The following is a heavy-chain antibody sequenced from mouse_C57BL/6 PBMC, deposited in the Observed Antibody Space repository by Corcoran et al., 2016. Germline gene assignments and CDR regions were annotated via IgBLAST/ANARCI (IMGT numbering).Heavy chain of an antibody. Sequence: QVQLQQSGAELARPGASVKLSCKASGYTFTSYGISWVKQRTGQGFEWIGEIYPRSGNTYYNEKFKGKATLTADKSSSTAYMELRSLTSEDSAVYFCAREGLPYAMDYWGQGTSVTVSS. D-gene: IGHD3-1*01. CDR3: AREGLPYAMDY. J-gene: IGHJ4*01. CDR2: IYPRSGNT. V-gene: IGHV1-81*01. CDR1: GYTFTSYG.